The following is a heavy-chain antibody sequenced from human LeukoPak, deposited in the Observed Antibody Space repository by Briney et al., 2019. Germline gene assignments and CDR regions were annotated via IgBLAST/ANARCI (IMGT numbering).Heavy chain of an antibody. CDR2: IHYSGST. D-gene: IGHD1-26*01. V-gene: IGHV4-59*11. CDR3: ARDGYSGSSLFDY. J-gene: IGHJ4*02. CDR1: GGSISSHF. Sequence: SETLSLTCTVSGGSISSHFWSWIRRPPGKGLEWIGYIHYSGSTNYNPSLKSRVTISVDTSKNQFSLRLSSVTAADTAVYYCARDGYSGSSLFDYWGQGTLVTVPS.